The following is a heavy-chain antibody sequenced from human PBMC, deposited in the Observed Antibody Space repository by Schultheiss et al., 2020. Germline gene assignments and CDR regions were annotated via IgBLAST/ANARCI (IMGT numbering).Heavy chain of an antibody. D-gene: IGHD3-10*01. CDR3: AKAYYGSGSYYTVGYFDY. V-gene: IGHV3-33*06. CDR2: IWYDGSNK. Sequence: GGSLRLSCAASGFTFSSYGMHWVRQAPGKGLEWVAVIWYDGSNKYYADSVKGRFTISRDNSKNTLYLQMNSLRAEDTAVYYCAKAYYGSGSYYTVGYFDYWGQGTLVTVSS. J-gene: IGHJ4*02. CDR1: GFTFSSYG.